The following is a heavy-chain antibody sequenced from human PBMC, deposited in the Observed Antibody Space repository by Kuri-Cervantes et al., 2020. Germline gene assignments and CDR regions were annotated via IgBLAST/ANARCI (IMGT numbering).Heavy chain of an antibody. V-gene: IGHV3-23*01. Sequence: GASLKISCAASGFTFSSYAMSWVRQAPGKGLEWVSAISGSGGSTYYADSVKGRFTISRDNSKNTLYLQMNSLRAEDTAVYYCSKDPPDTVAGGYYYYYMDVWGKGTTVTVSS. CDR1: GFTFSSYA. CDR3: SKDPPDTVAGGYYYYYMDV. J-gene: IGHJ6*03. CDR2: ISGSGGST. D-gene: IGHD4-11*01.